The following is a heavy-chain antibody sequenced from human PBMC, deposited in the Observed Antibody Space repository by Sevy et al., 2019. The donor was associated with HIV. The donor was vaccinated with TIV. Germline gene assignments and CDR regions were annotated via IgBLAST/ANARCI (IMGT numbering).Heavy chain of an antibody. CDR1: GFSVSSNY. Sequence: GGSLRLSCEASGFSVSSNYMAWVRQAPGKGLEWVSVIYSGKSTDYGDSVNGRFTISRDSSQKTLYLQMDSMRAEDTAVYHCAGVQSHTGWFDYWGQGSLVTVSS. CDR2: IYSGKST. D-gene: IGHD6-19*01. J-gene: IGHJ4*02. CDR3: AGVQSHTGWFDY. V-gene: IGHV3-53*01.